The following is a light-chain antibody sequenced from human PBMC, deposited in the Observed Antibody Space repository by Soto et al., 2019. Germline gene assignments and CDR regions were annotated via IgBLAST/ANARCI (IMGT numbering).Light chain of an antibody. CDR3: NSYTSSSTLYV. CDR2: EVS. Sequence: SALTQPASVSGSPGQSLTISCTGTSSDIGTYNYVSWYQQHPGKAPKLMLYEVSNRPSGVSNRFFGSKSGNTASLTISGLQAEDEADYFCNSYTSSSTLYVFGTGTKVTVL. V-gene: IGLV2-14*01. J-gene: IGLJ1*01. CDR1: SSDIGTYNY.